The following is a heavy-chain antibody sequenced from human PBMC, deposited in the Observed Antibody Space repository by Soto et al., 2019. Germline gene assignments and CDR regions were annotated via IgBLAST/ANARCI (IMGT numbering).Heavy chain of an antibody. V-gene: IGHV3-21*02. J-gene: IGHJ4*02. CDR2: VNGTTNYM. CDR3: TRSRLSAQYFDS. CDR1: EFTFSHFT. D-gene: IGHD6-19*01. Sequence: EVQLVESGGGLVKPGGSLRLSCAASEFTFSHFTMNWVRQAPGKGLEWISSVNGTTNYMKYADSVKGRFTITRDNAQSSLSLQMDSLRAEDTAVYYGTRSRLSAQYFDSWGQGTLVSVSS.